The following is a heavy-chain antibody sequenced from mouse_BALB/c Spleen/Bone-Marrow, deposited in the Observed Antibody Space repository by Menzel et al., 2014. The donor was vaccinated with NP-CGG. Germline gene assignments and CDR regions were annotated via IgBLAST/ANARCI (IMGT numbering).Heavy chain of an antibody. J-gene: IGHJ2*01. CDR2: IGPADDTT. CDR3: SRGTRYYFDY. CDR1: GFNIKDTY. D-gene: IGHD1-1*01. V-gene: IGHV14-3*02. Sequence: EVKLQGSGAELVKPGASVKLSCTTSGFNIKDTYIHWVKRRPEQGLDWIGRIGPADDTTIYDPKFQDKATITTDTSSSMAYLQLSSLTSEDAAVYFCSRGTRYYFDYWGQGTTLTVSS.